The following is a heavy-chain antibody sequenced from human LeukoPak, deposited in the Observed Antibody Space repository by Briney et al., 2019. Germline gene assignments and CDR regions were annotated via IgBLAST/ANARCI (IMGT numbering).Heavy chain of an antibody. CDR3: ATEYYGSFNF. Sequence: GGSLRLSCAASGLTFSDAWMSWVRQAPGKGLEWVGRITRNTAGGTSEYAAPVKGRFTLSRDDSKNTLYLQMSSLIIEDTAVYFCATEYYGSFNFWGQGTLVTVSS. D-gene: IGHD1-26*01. V-gene: IGHV3-15*01. J-gene: IGHJ4*02. CDR1: GLTFSDAW. CDR2: ITRNTAGGTS.